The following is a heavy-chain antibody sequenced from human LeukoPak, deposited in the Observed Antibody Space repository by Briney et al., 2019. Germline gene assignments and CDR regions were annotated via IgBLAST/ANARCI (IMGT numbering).Heavy chain of an antibody. V-gene: IGHV1-2*02. CDR3: SREASCDTTSCPQDY. Sequence: ATVKVSCKASGYTLTGHFIFWVRQSPGQRLELVASIYPNNGDTYYVPKFQGRVTVTSDTSISTAYMDISGLRSDDTAFYYCSREASCDTTSCPQDYWGQGTLVTVSS. CDR2: IYPNNGDT. J-gene: IGHJ4*02. D-gene: IGHD2-2*01. CDR1: GYTLTGHF.